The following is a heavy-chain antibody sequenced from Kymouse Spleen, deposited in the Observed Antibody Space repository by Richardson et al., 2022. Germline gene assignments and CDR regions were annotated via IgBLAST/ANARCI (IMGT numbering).Heavy chain of an antibody. D-gene: IGHD6-19*01. V-gene: IGHV4-39*01. J-gene: IGHJ4*02. CDR2: IYYSGST. CDR1: GGSISSSSYY. CDR3: ARRSSGWYSYFDY. Sequence: QLQLQESGPGLVKPSETLSLTCTVSGGSISSSSYYWGWIRQPPGKGLEWIGSIYYSGSTYYNPSLKSRVTISVDTSKNQFSLKLSSVTAADTAVYYCARRSSGWYSYFDYWGQGTLVTVSS.